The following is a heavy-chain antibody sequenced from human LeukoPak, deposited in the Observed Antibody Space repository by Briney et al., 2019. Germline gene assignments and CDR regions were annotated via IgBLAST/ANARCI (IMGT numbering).Heavy chain of an antibody. CDR2: LHSNGNNK. D-gene: IGHD6-6*01. J-gene: IGHJ1*01. CDR1: GFTISSHG. V-gene: IGHV3-30*02. Sequence: GGSLRLSCAASGFTISSHGMHWVRQAPGKGLEWVAFLHSNGNNKYYADVVKGRFAISRDNSKNTLHLQMNSLRPEDTAVYYCARSSSAREYFEHWGQGTLVTVSS. CDR3: ARSSSAREYFEH.